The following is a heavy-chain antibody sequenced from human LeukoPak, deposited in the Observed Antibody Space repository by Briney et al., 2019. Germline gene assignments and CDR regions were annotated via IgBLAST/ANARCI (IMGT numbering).Heavy chain of an antibody. D-gene: IGHD2-2*01. CDR2: ISSSGSTI. J-gene: IGHJ4*02. Sequence: QPGGSLRLSCAASGFTFSSYEMNWVRQAPGKGLEWVSYISSSGSTIYYADSVKGRFTISRDNSKNTLYLQMSSLRAEDTAVYSCARLPFSRCTSTSCYHNYWGQGTLVTVSS. CDR3: ARLPFSRCTSTSCYHNY. CDR1: GFTFSSYE. V-gene: IGHV3-48*03.